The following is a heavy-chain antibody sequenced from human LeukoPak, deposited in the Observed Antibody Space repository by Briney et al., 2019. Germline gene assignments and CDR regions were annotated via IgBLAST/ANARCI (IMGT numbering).Heavy chain of an antibody. CDR2: SHYSGTA. V-gene: IGHV4-59*08. J-gene: IGHJ4*02. CDR3: ARHQNGGTYPIDC. Sequence: SETLSLTCTVSGDSINSYYWSWIRQPPGKGLEYIGHSHYSGTANYNPSLKSRVTISVDTSKNQFSLKLTSVTAAYTAVYYCARHQNGGTYPIDCWGQGTLVTVSS. D-gene: IGHD1-26*01. CDR1: GDSINSYY.